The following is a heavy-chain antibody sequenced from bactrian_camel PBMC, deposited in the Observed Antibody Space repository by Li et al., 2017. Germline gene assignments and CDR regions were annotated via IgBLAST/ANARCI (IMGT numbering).Heavy chain of an antibody. CDR2: FTTRARST. J-gene: IGHJ4*01. CDR1: GYASDTYC. Sequence: HVQLVESGGGSVQAGGSLRLSCEVSGYASDTYCMAWFRQPPGKEREGVASFTTRARSTDYADFVKARFTISQDSARNTLYLQMTSLKLEDTAMYYCAAAAGAFSGSWCYDRVLARTSLRGQGTQVTVS. CDR3: AAAAGAFSGSWCYDRVLARTSL. D-gene: IGHD3*01. V-gene: IGHV3S1*01.